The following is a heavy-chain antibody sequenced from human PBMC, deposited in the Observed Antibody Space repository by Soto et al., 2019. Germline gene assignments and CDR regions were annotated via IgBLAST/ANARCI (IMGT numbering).Heavy chain of an antibody. CDR1: GGTLGSYA. V-gene: IGHV1-69*13. CDR3: ARDLKRYYDSSGYGYYYYGMDV. J-gene: IGHJ6*02. CDR2: IIPIFGTA. D-gene: IGHD3-22*01. Sequence: ASAKVSCKASGGTLGSYAISWVRQANGQGLEWMGGIIPIFGTANYAQKFQGRVTITADESTTTAYMELSSLRSEDTAVYYCARDLKRYYDSSGYGYYYYGMDVWGQGTTVTVSS.